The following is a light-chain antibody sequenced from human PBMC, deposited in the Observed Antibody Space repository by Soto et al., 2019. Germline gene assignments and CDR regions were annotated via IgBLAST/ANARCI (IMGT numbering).Light chain of an antibody. CDR3: QSYDRSLRGSRV. Sequence: QSVLTQPPSVSGAPGQRVTISCTGSSSNIGAGYDVHWYQQLPGTAPKLLIYGNSNRPSGVPDRFSGSKSGTSASLAITGLQAADEADYYCQSYDRSLRGSRVFGGGTKLPVL. CDR2: GNS. CDR1: SSNIGAGYD. J-gene: IGLJ2*01. V-gene: IGLV1-40*01.